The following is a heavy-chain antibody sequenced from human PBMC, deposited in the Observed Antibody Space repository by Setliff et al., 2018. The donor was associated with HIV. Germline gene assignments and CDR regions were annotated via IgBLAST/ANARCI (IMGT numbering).Heavy chain of an antibody. D-gene: IGHD3-3*01. CDR3: ARGVTIFGVVILPPNWFDP. CDR2: IYYSGST. CDR1: GGSIRSYY. Sequence: SETLSLTCTVSGGSIRSYYWSWIRQPPGKGLEWIGYIYYSGSTNYNPSLKSRVTISVDTSQNQFSLKMSSVTAADTAVYYCARGVTIFGVVILPPNWFDPWGQGTLVTVSS. J-gene: IGHJ5*02. V-gene: IGHV4-59*01.